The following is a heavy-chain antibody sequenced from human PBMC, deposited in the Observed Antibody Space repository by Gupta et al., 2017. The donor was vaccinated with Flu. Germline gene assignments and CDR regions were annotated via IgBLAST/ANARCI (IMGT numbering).Heavy chain of an antibody. V-gene: IGHV4-4*07. D-gene: IGHD2-15*01. CDR3: ARDRCGGRCSLGTYYDYYGMDV. CDR2: IFPTGKT. Sequence: QVQLQESGPGLVQPSGTLSLTCTVSGGSITSYFWSWIRQPAGEGLEWVGRIFPTGKTNYNPSLQSRVTMSVDTSKNQVSLKLTSVTAADTAVYFCARDRCGGRCSLGTYYDYYGMDVWGQGTPVTVSS. J-gene: IGHJ6*02. CDR1: GGSITSYF.